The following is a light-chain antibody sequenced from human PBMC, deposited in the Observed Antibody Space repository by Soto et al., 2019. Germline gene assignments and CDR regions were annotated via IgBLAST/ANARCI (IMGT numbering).Light chain of an antibody. CDR2: GAS. Sequence: EIVMTQSPPTLSVSLGESASLSCRSGQRVSSNLAWYPQKPGQAPRLLIYGASTRATGIPARFSGSASGTEFTLTLNSLQSEDFAVYYCQQYNDWPTFGQGTKVDIK. J-gene: IGKJ1*01. CDR3: QQYNDWPT. CDR1: QRVSSN. V-gene: IGKV3-15*01.